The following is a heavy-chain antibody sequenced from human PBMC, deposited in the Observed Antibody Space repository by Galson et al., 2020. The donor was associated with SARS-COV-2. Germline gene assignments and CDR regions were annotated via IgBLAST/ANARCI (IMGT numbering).Heavy chain of an antibody. J-gene: IGHJ4*02. V-gene: IGHV4-39*01. CDR1: GGSISSSSYY. CDR2: IYYSGST. CDR3: ARLVDATAVVPRGGFDY. D-gene: IGHD3-10*01. Sequence: SETLSLTCTVSGGSISSSSYYWGWIRQPPGKGLEWIGSIYYSGSTYYNPSLKSRVTIAVDTSKNQFSLKLSSVTAADTAVYYCARLVDATAVVPRGGFDYWGQGTLVTVSS.